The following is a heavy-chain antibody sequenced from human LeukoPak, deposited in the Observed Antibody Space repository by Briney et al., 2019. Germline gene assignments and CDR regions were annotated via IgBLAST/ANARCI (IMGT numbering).Heavy chain of an antibody. J-gene: IGHJ4*02. V-gene: IGHV4-31*03. CDR2: IYYSGST. CDR3: ARDTTLDH. Sequence: PSETLSLTCTVSGGSISSGGYYWSWIRQHPGKGLEWIGNIYYSGSTYYNPSLKSRVIISVDTSKNQFSLRLSSVTAADTAVYYCARDTTLDHWGQGLLVTVSS. CDR1: GGSISSGGYY. D-gene: IGHD1-1*01.